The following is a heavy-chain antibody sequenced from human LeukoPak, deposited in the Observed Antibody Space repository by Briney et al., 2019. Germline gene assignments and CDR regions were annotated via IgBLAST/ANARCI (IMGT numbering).Heavy chain of an antibody. CDR1: GYSFTSYW. CDR3: ARRQSGYHFDY. J-gene: IGHJ4*02. Sequence: GESLPFSCKGSGYSFTSYWIGWVRQMPGKGLEWMGIIYPGDSDSRYSPSFQGQVTISADKSISTAYLQWSSLKASDTAMYYCARRQSGYHFDYWGQGTLVTVSS. CDR2: IYPGDSDS. V-gene: IGHV5-51*01. D-gene: IGHD5-12*01.